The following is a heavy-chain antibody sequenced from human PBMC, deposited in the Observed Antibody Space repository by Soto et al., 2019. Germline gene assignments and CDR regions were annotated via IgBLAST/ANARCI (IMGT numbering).Heavy chain of an antibody. J-gene: IGHJ6*02. Sequence: GESLKISCKGSGYSFTSYWIGWVRQMPGKGLEWMGIIYPGDSDTRYSPSFQGQVTISADKSISTAYLQWSSLKASDTAMYYCARHSQVSVLVYYYYYYGMDVWGQGTTVTVSS. CDR2: IYPGDSDT. V-gene: IGHV5-51*01. CDR1: GYSFTSYW. CDR3: ARHSQVSVLVYYYYYYGMDV. D-gene: IGHD1-20*01.